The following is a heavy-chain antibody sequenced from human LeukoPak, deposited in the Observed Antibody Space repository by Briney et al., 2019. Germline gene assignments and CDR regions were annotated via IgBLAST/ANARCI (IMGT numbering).Heavy chain of an antibody. J-gene: IGHJ3*02. D-gene: IGHD6-13*01. Sequence: GGSLRLSCAASGFTFSSYGMNWVRQAPGKGLEWVSSISSSSSYIYYADSVKGRFTISRDNAKNSLYLQMNSLRAEDTAVYYCARGRYSSLGFDIWGQGTMVTVSS. CDR1: GFTFSSYG. CDR2: ISSSSSYI. V-gene: IGHV3-21*01. CDR3: ARGRYSSLGFDI.